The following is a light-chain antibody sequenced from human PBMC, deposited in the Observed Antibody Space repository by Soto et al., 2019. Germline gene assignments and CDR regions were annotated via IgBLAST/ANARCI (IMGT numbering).Light chain of an antibody. CDR2: DAS. Sequence: EIVLTQSPATLSLSPGERATLSCRASQSISSYLAWYQQKPDQAPRFLIYDASNRATGIPARFSGSGSGTDFTLTISSLEPEDFAVYYCQQRSTWPFTFGPGTKVDIK. CDR1: QSISSY. J-gene: IGKJ3*01. CDR3: QQRSTWPFT. V-gene: IGKV3-11*01.